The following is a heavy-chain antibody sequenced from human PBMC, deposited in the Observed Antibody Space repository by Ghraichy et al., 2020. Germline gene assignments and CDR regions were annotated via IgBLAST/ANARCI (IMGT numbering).Heavy chain of an antibody. J-gene: IGHJ6*02. Sequence: GESLNISCAASGFTFSSYGMHWVRQAPGKGLEWVAVIWYDGSNKYYADSVKGRFTISRDNSKNTLYLQMNSLRAEDTAVYYCARDLSYDMDYYYYGMDVWGQGTTVTVSS. CDR1: GFTFSSYG. CDR3: ARDLSYDMDYYYYGMDV. D-gene: IGHD3-22*01. CDR2: IWYDGSNK. V-gene: IGHV3-33*08.